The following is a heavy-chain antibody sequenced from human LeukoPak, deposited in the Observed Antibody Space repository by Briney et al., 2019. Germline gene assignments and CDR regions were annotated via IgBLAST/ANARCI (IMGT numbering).Heavy chain of an antibody. Sequence: PSETLSLTCTVSGGSISSSSYYWGWDRQAQGTGGEWIGSIYFTGSTYYNPSLKSRVTISVATSKNQFSLKLNSVTAADTAVYYCASQPYYDILTGYSHFDYWGQGTLVTVSS. CDR2: IYFTGST. V-gene: IGHV4-39*01. CDR3: ASQPYYDILTGYSHFDY. D-gene: IGHD3-9*01. CDR1: GGSISSSSYY. J-gene: IGHJ4*02.